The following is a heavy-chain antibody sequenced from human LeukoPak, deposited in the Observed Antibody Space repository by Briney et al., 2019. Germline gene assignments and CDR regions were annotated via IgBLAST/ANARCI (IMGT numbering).Heavy chain of an antibody. CDR3: ASGPYYVDSYYLDY. J-gene: IGHJ4*02. CDR1: GDTFTSYG. D-gene: IGHD3-3*01. V-gene: IGHV1-18*01. Sequence: GASVKVSCKPSGDTFTSYGISWVRQAPGQGLEWMGWISAYNGNTNYAQKLQGRVTMTTDTSTSTAYMELRSLRSDDTAVYYWASGPYYVDSYYLDYWGQGTLVTVSS. CDR2: ISAYNGNT.